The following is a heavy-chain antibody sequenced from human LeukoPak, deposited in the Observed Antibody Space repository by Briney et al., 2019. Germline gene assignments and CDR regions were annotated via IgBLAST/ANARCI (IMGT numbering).Heavy chain of an antibody. D-gene: IGHD2-21*02. J-gene: IGHJ5*02. CDR2: INPDGSWT. CDR3: ARYEQRPGVTASDP. Sequence: GGSLRLSCAAPGFTFNSYWMVWFRQAPGKGLVWVSCINPDGSWTLHADSVKGRFAISRDYVRNTLYLQMNSLGVEDTAMYYCARYEQRPGVTASDPWSQGTLVTVSS. CDR1: GFTFNSYW. V-gene: IGHV3-74*01.